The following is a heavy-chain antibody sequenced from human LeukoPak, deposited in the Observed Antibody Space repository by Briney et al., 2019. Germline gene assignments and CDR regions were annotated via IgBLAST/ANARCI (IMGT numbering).Heavy chain of an antibody. CDR1: GFTFSSYA. J-gene: IGHJ4*02. CDR2: IGGTGSTI. V-gene: IGHV3-48*04. D-gene: IGHD3-10*01. CDR3: ARDAPFGY. Sequence: PGGSLRLSCAASGFTFSSYAMSWVRQAPGKGLEWVSYIGGTGSTIYYADSVKGRFTISRDNAKNSLYLQMNSLRAEDTAVYYCARDAPFGYWGQGTLVTVSS.